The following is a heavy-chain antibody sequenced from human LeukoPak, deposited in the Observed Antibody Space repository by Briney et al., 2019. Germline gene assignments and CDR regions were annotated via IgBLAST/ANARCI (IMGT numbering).Heavy chain of an antibody. CDR2: LTTDGGST. J-gene: IGHJ4*02. D-gene: IGHD4-23*01. CDR3: AKSLVRWAFDY. V-gene: IGHV3-23*01. CDR1: GFTFSSYD. Sequence: PGRSLRLSCAASGFTFSSYDMSWVRQAPGKGLEWVSSLTTDGGSTEYADSVKGRFTISRDNSKNTLYLQMNSLRAEDTALYYCAKSLVRWAFDYWGQGTLVTVSS.